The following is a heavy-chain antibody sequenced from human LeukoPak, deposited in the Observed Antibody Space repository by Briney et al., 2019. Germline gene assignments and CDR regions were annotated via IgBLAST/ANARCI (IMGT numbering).Heavy chain of an antibody. J-gene: IGHJ5*02. CDR3: ARDHTAMVTGWFDP. Sequence: SETLSLTCTVAGGSISSGGYYWNWIRQNPGKGLEWIGYIYYSRSTYYNPSLKSRVTISEDTSENQFSLKLSSVTAADTAVYYCARDHTAMVTGWFDPWGQGTLVTVSS. CDR1: GGSISSGGYY. V-gene: IGHV4-31*03. CDR2: IYYSRST. D-gene: IGHD5-18*01.